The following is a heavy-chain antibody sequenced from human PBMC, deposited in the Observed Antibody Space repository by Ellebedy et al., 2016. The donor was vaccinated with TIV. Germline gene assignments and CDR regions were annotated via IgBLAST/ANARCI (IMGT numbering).Heavy chain of an antibody. CDR1: GFTFSSYS. D-gene: IGHD4-17*01. CDR3: AKRGMDYGDYDGSGDFDY. J-gene: IGHJ4*02. CDR2: ISSSSSYI. V-gene: IGHV3-21*04. Sequence: GGSLRLSXAASGFTFSSYSMNWVRQAPGKGLEWVSSISSSSSYIYYADSVKGRFTISRDNSKNTLYLQMNSLRAEDTAVYYCAKRGMDYGDYDGSGDFDYWGQGTLVTVSS.